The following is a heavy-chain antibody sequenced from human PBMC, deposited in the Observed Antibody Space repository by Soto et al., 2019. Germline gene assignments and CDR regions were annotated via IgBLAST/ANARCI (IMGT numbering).Heavy chain of an antibody. Sequence: SSETLSLTCNVSGGSISTSRSYWAWIRQPPGKGPEWLANIFYSGSTYYNPSLASRVTVSVDTSKNEFSLKLRSVTAADTAVYYCARQPTTGDTDLWFDPWGQGTLVTVSS. CDR3: ARQPTTGDTDLWFDP. D-gene: IGHD2-21*01. CDR2: IFYSGST. J-gene: IGHJ5*02. CDR1: GGSISTSRSY. V-gene: IGHV4-39*01.